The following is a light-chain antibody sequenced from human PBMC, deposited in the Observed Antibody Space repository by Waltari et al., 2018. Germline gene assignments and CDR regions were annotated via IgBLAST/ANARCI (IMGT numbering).Light chain of an antibody. J-gene: IGKJ1*01. CDR3: QQSNNWPRT. Sequence: EIVLTQSPATMSLSPGERATPSCRASQSVRSYLAWYQQKPGQAPRLRLYDASNRAPDSPARFSGSGSGTDFTLTISSLEPEDFAVYYCQQSNNWPRTFGQGTKVEIK. CDR1: QSVRSY. V-gene: IGKV3-11*01. CDR2: DAS.